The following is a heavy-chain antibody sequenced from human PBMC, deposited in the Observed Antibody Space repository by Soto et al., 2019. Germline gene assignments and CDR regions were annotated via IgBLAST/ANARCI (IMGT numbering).Heavy chain of an antibody. CDR3: ARDPRDGGVMALKYYYGMDV. V-gene: IGHV1-69*01. J-gene: IGHJ6*02. CDR1: GGTFSSYA. CDR2: IIPIFGTA. D-gene: IGHD3-16*01. Sequence: QVQLVQSGAEVKKPGSSVKVSCKASGGTFSSYAISWVRQAPGQGLEWMGGIIPIFGTANYAQKFQGRVTMTADEYTSTAYMELSSLRSEDTAVYYCARDPRDGGVMALKYYYGMDVWGQGTTVTVSS.